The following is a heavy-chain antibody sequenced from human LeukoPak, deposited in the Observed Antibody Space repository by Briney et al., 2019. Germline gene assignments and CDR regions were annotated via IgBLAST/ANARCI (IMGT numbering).Heavy chain of an antibody. CDR3: ARGSGYDYDILTGYFDY. CDR2: IYYSGST. V-gene: IGHV4-39*07. D-gene: IGHD3-9*01. CDR1: GGSISSSSYY. J-gene: IGHJ4*02. Sequence: SETLSLTCTVSGGSISSSSYYWGWIRQPPGKGLEWIGSIYYSGSTYYNPSLKSRVTISVDTSKNQFSLKLSSVTAADTAVYYCARGSGYDYDILTGYFDYWGQGTLVTVSS.